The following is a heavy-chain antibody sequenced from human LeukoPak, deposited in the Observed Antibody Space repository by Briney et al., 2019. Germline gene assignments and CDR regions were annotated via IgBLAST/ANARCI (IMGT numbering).Heavy chain of an antibody. CDR3: ARDLRDFWSGYYTRWFDP. V-gene: IGHV7-4-1*02. D-gene: IGHD3-3*01. J-gene: IGHJ5*02. CDR1: GYTFTSYA. Sequence: ASVKVSCKASGYTFTSYAMNWVRQAPGQGLEWMGWINTNTGNPTYAQGFTGRFVFSLDTSVSTAYLQISSLKAEDTAVYYCARDLRDFWSGYYTRWFDPWGQGTLVTVSS. CDR2: INTNTGNP.